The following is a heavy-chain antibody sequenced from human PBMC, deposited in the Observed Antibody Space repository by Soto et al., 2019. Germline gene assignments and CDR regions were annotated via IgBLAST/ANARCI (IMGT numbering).Heavy chain of an antibody. CDR3: ARAIEVYGRYYGMDV. Sequence: GGSLRLSCAASGFTFSSYGMHWVRQAPGKGLEWVAVIWYDGSNKYYADSVKGRFTISRDNSKNTLYLQMNSLRAEDTAVYYCARAIEVYGRYYGMDVWGQGTTVTVSS. D-gene: IGHD4-17*01. V-gene: IGHV3-33*01. CDR1: GFTFSSYG. CDR2: IWYDGSNK. J-gene: IGHJ6*02.